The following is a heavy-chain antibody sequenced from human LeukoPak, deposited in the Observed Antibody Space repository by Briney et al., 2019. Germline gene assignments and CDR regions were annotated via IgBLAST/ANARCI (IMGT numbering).Heavy chain of an antibody. Sequence: SETLSLTCTVSGGSISSYYWSWIRQPPGKGLEWIGYIYYSGSTNYNPSLKSRVTISVDTSKNQFSLKLSSVTVADTAVYYCARGGDCGDYDYWGQGTLVTVSS. CDR2: IYYSGST. J-gene: IGHJ4*02. D-gene: IGHD4-17*01. CDR3: ARGGDCGDYDY. V-gene: IGHV4-59*01. CDR1: GGSISSYY.